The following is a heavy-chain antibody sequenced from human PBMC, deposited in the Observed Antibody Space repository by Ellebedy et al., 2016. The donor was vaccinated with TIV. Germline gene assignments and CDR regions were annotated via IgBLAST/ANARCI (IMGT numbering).Heavy chain of an antibody. D-gene: IGHD1-26*01. J-gene: IGHJ4*02. V-gene: IGHV1-18*01. CDR1: GGTFSSYA. CDR2: ISAYNGNT. CDR3: AREDSGIDY. Sequence: ASVKVSXXASGGTFSSYAISWVRQAPGQGLEWMGWISAYNGNTNYAQKLQGRVTMTTDTSTSTAYMELRSLRSDDTAVYYCAREDSGIDYWGQGTLVTVSS.